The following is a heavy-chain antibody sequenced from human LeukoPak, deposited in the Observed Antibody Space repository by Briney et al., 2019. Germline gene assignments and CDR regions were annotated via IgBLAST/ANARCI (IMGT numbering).Heavy chain of an antibody. CDR1: GGSFSGYY. CDR2: INHSGST. V-gene: IGHV4-34*01. CDR3: ARQSIAAAFGY. J-gene: IGHJ4*02. Sequence: SETLSLTCAVYGGSFSGYYWSWIRQPPGKGLEWIGEINHSGSTNYNPSLKSRVTISVDTSKNQFSLKLSSVTAADTAVYYCARQSIAAAFGYWGQGTLVTVYS. D-gene: IGHD6-13*01.